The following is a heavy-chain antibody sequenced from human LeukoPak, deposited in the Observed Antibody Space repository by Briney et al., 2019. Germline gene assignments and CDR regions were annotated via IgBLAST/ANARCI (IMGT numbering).Heavy chain of an antibody. J-gene: IGHJ4*02. D-gene: IGHD5/OR15-5a*01. CDR2: IYHSGIT. V-gene: IGHV4-38-2*02. Sequence: SETPSLTCTVSGYSISSGYYWGWIRQPPGKGLEWIGNIYHSGITYYNHFNSSLKSRVTISIDTSKNQFSLRLTSVTAADTAVYFCATLVSTRYYFDYWGQGTLVTVSS. CDR3: ATLVSTRYYFDY. CDR1: GYSISSGYY.